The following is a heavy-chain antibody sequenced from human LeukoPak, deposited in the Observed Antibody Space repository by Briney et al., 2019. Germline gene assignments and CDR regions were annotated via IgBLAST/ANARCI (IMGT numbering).Heavy chain of an antibody. CDR1: GGSFSGYY. Sequence: SETLSLTCAVYGGSFSGYYWSLIRQPPGKGLERIGEVNHSGSTNYNPSLKSRVTISVDTSKNQFSLKLSSVTAADTAVYYCARGYYYYYMDVWGKGTTVTVSS. CDR2: VNHSGST. J-gene: IGHJ6*03. CDR3: ARGYYYYYMDV. V-gene: IGHV4-34*01.